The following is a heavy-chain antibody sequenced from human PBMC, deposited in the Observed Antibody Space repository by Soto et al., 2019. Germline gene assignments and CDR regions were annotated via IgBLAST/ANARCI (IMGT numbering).Heavy chain of an antibody. V-gene: IGHV3-20*04. D-gene: IGHD6-19*01. CDR2: SNWDGDDT. CDR1: GFNFEEYG. CDR3: ARGDIAVAVSSDY. Sequence: EVHLVESGGRMVRPGESLRLSCAASGFNFEEYGMTWVRQAPGKGREWVAGSNWDGDDTGYADSVQGRFTISRDNAKKFLYLQMNSLRVEDTALYYCARGDIAVAVSSDYWGQGNLVTVSS. J-gene: IGHJ4*02.